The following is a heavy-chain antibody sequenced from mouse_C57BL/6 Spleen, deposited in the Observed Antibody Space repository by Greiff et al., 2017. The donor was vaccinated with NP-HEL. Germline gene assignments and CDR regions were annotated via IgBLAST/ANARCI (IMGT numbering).Heavy chain of an antibody. Sequence: LVESGPELVKPGASVKISCKASGYSFSCSWMNWVKQRPGKGLEWIGRIYPGDGDTNYNGKFKGKATLTADKSSSTAYMQLSSLTSEDSAVYFCASDYYGSSRFDYWGQGTTLTVSS. CDR1: GYSFSCSW. J-gene: IGHJ2*01. V-gene: IGHV1-82*01. CDR2: IYPGDGDT. D-gene: IGHD1-1*01. CDR3: ASDYYGSSRFDY.